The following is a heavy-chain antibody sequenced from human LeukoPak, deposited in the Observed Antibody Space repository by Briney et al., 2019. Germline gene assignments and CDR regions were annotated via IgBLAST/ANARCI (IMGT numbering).Heavy chain of an antibody. CDR1: GYNFPSYW. D-gene: IGHD5-18*01. V-gene: IGHV1-46*01. CDR3: ARDRGYSYGYFDY. Sequence: GESLKISCKAFGYNFPSYWITWVRQAPGQGLEWMGIINPSGGSTSYAQKFQGRVTMTRDMSTSTVYMELSSLRSEDTAVYYCARDRGYSYGYFDYWGQGTLVTVSS. J-gene: IGHJ4*02. CDR2: INPSGGST.